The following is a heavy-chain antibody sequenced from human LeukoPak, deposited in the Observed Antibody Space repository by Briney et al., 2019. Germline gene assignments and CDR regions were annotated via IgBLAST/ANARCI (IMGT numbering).Heavy chain of an antibody. J-gene: IGHJ6*03. D-gene: IGHD1-14*01. V-gene: IGHV4-31*03. CDR2: IYYSGST. CDR1: GGSISSGGYY. Sequence: PSETLSLTCTVSGGSISSGGYYWSWIRQHPGKGLEWIGYIYYSGSTYYNPSLKSRVTISVDTSKNQFSLKLASVTAADTAVYYCARGPPLYYHIDVWGKGTTVTVSS. CDR3: ARGPPLYYHIDV.